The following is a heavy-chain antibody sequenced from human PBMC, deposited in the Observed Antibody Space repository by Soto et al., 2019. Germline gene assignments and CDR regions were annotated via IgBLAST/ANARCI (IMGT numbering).Heavy chain of an antibody. CDR1: GFTFRNQA. CDR3: ARGDREDILVVVGARPGEYGIDI. J-gene: IGHJ6*02. Sequence: GGSLRLSYAASGFTFRNQAMHWVRQAPGKGLECLAVIAYDGSNAFYRDSVKGRFTISRDNSKNTLYLHMNSLRSEDTGVYYCARGDREDILVVVGARPGEYGIDIWGQGTTVTVSS. D-gene: IGHD2-15*01. CDR2: IAYDGSNA. V-gene: IGHV3-30-3*01.